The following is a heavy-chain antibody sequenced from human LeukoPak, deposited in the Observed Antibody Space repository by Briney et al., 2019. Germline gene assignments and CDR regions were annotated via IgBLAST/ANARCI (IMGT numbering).Heavy chain of an antibody. CDR3: ARAEDAIAVTGPSEYFQD. V-gene: IGHV6-1*01. CDR2: TYCRSKWYT. Sequence: QTLSLTCAISGDRVSSNSAAWNWIRQSPSRGLEWLGRTYCRSKWYTEYAVSVKGRITHNPDTFKNQFSLHLNSVTPEDTAVYYCARAEDAIAVTGPSEYFQDWGQGTLVSVSS. D-gene: IGHD6-19*01. J-gene: IGHJ1*01. CDR1: GDRVSSNSAA.